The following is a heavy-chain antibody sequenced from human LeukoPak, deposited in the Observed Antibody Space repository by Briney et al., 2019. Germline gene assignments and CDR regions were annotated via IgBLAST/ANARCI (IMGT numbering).Heavy chain of an antibody. V-gene: IGHV1-24*01. Sequence: ASVTVSCKVSGYTLTELSMDWVRQAPGEGREWVGGFYDEEGETMYAQKFEGRDTMNEDTSTDTAYMELSSLRSEHTAVYYCATVPVYSSSFLDFWGQGTLVTVSS. CDR1: GYTLTELS. CDR3: ATVPVYSSSFLDF. CDR2: FYDEEGET. J-gene: IGHJ4*02. D-gene: IGHD6-13*01.